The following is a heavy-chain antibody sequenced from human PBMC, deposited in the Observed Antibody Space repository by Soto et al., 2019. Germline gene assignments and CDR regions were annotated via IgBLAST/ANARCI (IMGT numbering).Heavy chain of an antibody. CDR3: AKEGSDGWCHL. CDR1: GLRVFNSN. D-gene: IGHD1-26*01. Sequence: EEQLVESGGGLIQPGGPLGIWWVGSGLRVFNSNLTWVARPPGQGLEGASIIYTGGSTYYADSGKGRFTMSRDTSKNTVSLQMNSLRAEDTALYYCAKEGSDGWCHLWGQGTLVTVSS. V-gene: IGHV3-53*01. CDR2: IYTGGST. J-gene: IGHJ5*02.